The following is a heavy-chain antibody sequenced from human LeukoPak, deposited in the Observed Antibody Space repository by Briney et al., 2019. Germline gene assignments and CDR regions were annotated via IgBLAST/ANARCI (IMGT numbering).Heavy chain of an antibody. V-gene: IGHV3-48*02. J-gene: IGHJ4*02. D-gene: IGHD2/OR15-2a*01. Sequence: PGGSLRLSCAASGFPFSNYRMHWVRQAAGKGLEWVAYISGSSSTIYYADSVQGRFHISRDNAKNSLSLQMDSLRDEDRAVYHCARALLLLVSRERFIDYWGQGTLVTTSS. CDR3: ARALLLLVSRERFIDY. CDR2: ISGSSSTI. CDR1: GFPFSNYR.